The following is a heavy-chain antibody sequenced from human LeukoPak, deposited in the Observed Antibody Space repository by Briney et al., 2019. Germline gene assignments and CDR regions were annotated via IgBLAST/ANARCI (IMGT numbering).Heavy chain of an antibody. V-gene: IGHV5-51*01. CDR3: ARSYCDSNSCYTGVSWFDP. D-gene: IGHD2-2*02. CDR2: IYPGDSDT. Sequence: GLEGMGIIYPGDSDTRYSPSFQGHVTMSVDKFINTAFLQWRSLKASDTATYFCARSYCDSNSCYTGVSWFDPWGQGTLVTVSS. J-gene: IGHJ5*02.